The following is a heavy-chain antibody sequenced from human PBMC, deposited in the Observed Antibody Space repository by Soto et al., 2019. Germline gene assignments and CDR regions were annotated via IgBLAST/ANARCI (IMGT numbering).Heavy chain of an antibody. J-gene: IGHJ5*02. CDR3: AKLSCTSSTCYFPGWFDP. CDR2: VYYSGSS. D-gene: IGHD2-2*01. CDR1: GDSISGGASF. Sequence: QVQLQESGPGLVKPSETLSLTCTASGDSISGGASFWSWIRQPPGKGLEWIANVYYSGSSYYNPSLTSRLTISVDTTKNQFSLQLKSMTAADTAVYYCAKLSCTSSTCYFPGWFDPWGQGTLVTVSS. V-gene: IGHV4-31*03.